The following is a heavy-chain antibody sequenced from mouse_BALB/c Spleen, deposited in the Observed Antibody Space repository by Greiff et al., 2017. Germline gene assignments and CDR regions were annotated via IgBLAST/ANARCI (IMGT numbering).Heavy chain of an antibody. CDR2: IYPGDGDT. J-gene: IGHJ2*01. V-gene: IGHV1-87*01. CDR3: ARGITTANFDY. D-gene: IGHD1-2*01. CDR1: GYTFTSYW. Sequence: QVQLQQSGAELARPGASVKLSCKASGYTFTSYWMQWVKQRPGQGLEWIGAIYPGDGDTRYTQKFKGKATLTADKSSSTAYMQLSSLASEDSAVYYCARGITTANFDYWGQGTTLTVSS.